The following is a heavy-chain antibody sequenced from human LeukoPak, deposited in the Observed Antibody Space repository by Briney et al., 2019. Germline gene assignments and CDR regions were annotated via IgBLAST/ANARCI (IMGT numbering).Heavy chain of an antibody. CDR1: GHSISSGYY. J-gene: IGHJ4*02. Sequence: SETLSLTCAVAGHSISSGYYWGWIRQPPGKALEWIGSIYHSGSTYYNPSLKSRVTISVDTSKNQFSLKLSSVTAADTAVYYCARGVAVAGRGRSYFDYWGQGTLVTVSS. V-gene: IGHV4-38-2*01. CDR3: ARGVAVAGRGRSYFDY. CDR2: IYHSGST. D-gene: IGHD6-19*01.